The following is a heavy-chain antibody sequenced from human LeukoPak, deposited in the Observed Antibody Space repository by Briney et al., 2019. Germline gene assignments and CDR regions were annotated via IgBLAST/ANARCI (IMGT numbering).Heavy chain of an antibody. V-gene: IGHV1-46*03. CDR3: ARDLKGPINGVSAFFDY. J-gene: IGHJ4*02. Sequence: ASVKVSCKASGYTFTSYYMHWVRQAPGQGLKWMGIINPSGGSTSYAQKFQGRVTMTRDTSTSTVYMELSSLRSEDTAVYYCARDLKGPINGVSAFFDYWGQGTLVTVSS. D-gene: IGHD2-8*01. CDR1: GYTFTSYY. CDR2: INPSGGST.